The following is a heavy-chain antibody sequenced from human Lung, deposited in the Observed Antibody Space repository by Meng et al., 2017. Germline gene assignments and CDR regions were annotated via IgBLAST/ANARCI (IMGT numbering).Heavy chain of an antibody. CDR2: IIPIFGTA. V-gene: IGHV1-69*13. Sequence: SVKVSCKASGGTFSSYAISWVRQAPGQGLEWMGGIIPIFGTANYAQKFQGRVTITADESTSTAYMELSSLRSEDTAVYYCARVSPSVTTEGPFDYWGQGTLVTVSS. D-gene: IGHD4-17*01. CDR3: ARVSPSVTTEGPFDY. CDR1: GGTFSSYA. J-gene: IGHJ4*02.